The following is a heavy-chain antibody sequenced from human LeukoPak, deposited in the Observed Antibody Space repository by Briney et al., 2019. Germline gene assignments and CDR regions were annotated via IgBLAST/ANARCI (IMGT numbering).Heavy chain of an antibody. CDR1: GFTFSSYA. J-gene: IGHJ4*02. CDR3: ARVGSLDGYILYYFDY. CDR2: ISYDGSNK. V-gene: IGHV3-30-3*01. D-gene: IGHD5-24*01. Sequence: PGGSLRLSCAASGFTFSSYAMHWVRQAPGKGLEWVAVISYDGSNKYYADSVKGRFTISRDNSKNTLYLQMNSLRAEDTAVYYCARVGSLDGYILYYFDYWGQGTLVTVSS.